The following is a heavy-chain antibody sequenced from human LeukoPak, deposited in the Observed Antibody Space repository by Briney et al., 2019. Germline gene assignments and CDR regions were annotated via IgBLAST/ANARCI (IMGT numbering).Heavy chain of an antibody. Sequence: GGSLRLSCAASGFTFSSYEMNWVRQAPGKGLEWVSYISSSGSTIYYADSVKGRFTISRGNAKNSLYLQMNSLRAEDTAVYYCARDRQWLVPFDYWGQGTLVTVSS. V-gene: IGHV3-48*03. CDR3: ARDRQWLVPFDY. CDR1: GFTFSSYE. J-gene: IGHJ4*02. D-gene: IGHD6-19*01. CDR2: ISSSGSTI.